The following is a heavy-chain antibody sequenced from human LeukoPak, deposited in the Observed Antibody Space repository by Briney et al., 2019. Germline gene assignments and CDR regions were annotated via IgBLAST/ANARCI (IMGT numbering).Heavy chain of an antibody. CDR2: ISSSSSYI. D-gene: IGHD1-26*01. V-gene: IGHV3-21*01. Sequence: GGSLRLSCAASGFTFSIYSMNWVRQAPGKGLEWVSSISSSSSYIYYADSVKGRFTISRDNAKNSLYLQMNSLRAEDTAVYYCARDGSGSYYIDYWGQGTLVTVSS. J-gene: IGHJ4*02. CDR3: ARDGSGSYYIDY. CDR1: GFTFSIYS.